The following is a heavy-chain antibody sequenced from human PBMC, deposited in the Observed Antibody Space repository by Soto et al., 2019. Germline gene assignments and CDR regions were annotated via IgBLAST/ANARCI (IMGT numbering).Heavy chain of an antibody. CDR2: IYYIGST. Sequence: YWSWIRQPPGKGLEWIGYIYYIGSTYYNPSLKSPVTISVDTSKNRFSLKLSSVTAADTAVYYCVRVGGPNWFDPWVRGPLASVSS. J-gene: IGHJ5*02. CDR3: VRVGGPNWFDP. D-gene: IGHD3-16*01. CDR1: Y. V-gene: IGHV4-30-4*01.